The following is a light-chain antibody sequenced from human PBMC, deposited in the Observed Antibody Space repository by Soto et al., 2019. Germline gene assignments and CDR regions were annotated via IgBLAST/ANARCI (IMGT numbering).Light chain of an antibody. CDR3: QQYGTSSWT. CDR2: AAS. Sequence: EVVLTQSPGTLSLSPGEIATLSCRASHSVSSSYLAWYQQKPGQAPRLLIYAASTRAAGIPDRFSGSGSGTDFTLTISRLEPEDSAVYHCQQYGTSSWTFGQGTKVEIK. CDR1: HSVSSSY. V-gene: IGKV3-20*01. J-gene: IGKJ1*01.